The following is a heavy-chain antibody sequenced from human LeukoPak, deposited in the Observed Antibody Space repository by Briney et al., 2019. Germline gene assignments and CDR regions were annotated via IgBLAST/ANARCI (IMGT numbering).Heavy chain of an antibody. V-gene: IGHV3-30-3*01. Sequence: GGSLRLSCAASGFTFSSYAIHWVRQAPGKGLEWVAVISYDGSNKYYADSVKGRFTISRDNSKNTVYLQMNSLRADDTAVYYCARDQMAAGGNLDPYFDYWGQGTLVTVSS. CDR3: ARDQMAAGGNLDPYFDY. CDR2: ISYDGSNK. CDR1: GFTFSSYA. D-gene: IGHD6-13*01. J-gene: IGHJ4*02.